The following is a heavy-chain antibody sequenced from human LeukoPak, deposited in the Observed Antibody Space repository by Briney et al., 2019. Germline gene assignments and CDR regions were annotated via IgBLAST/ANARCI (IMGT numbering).Heavy chain of an antibody. CDR3: ARRSYRHLPFDY. V-gene: IGHV4-34*01. CDR2: INHSGST. J-gene: IGHJ4*02. CDR1: GGSFSGYY. Sequence: SETLSLTCAVYGGSFSGYYWSWIRQPPGKGLEWIGEINHSGSTNYNPSLKSRVTISVDTSKNQFSLKLSSVTAADTAVYYCARRSYRHLPFDYWGQGTLVTVSS. D-gene: IGHD3-16*02.